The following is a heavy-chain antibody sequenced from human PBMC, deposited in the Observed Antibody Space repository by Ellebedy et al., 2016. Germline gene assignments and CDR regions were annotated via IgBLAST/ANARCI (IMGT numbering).Heavy chain of an antibody. D-gene: IGHD3-9*01. CDR2: ISYDGSNK. CDR1: GFTFSSYA. V-gene: IGHV3-30-3*01. J-gene: IGHJ6*02. Sequence: GESLKISXAASGFTFSSYAMHWVRQAPGKGLEWVAVISYDGSNKYYADSVKGRFTISRDNSKNTLYLQMNSLRAEDTSVYYCARDNSDPGDILTGYYPYYYYGMDVWGQGTTVTVSS. CDR3: ARDNSDPGDILTGYYPYYYYGMDV.